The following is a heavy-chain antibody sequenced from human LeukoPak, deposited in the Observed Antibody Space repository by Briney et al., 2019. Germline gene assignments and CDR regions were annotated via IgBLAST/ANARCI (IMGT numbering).Heavy chain of an antibody. CDR3: ARNIGRRITMIVEVY. J-gene: IGHJ4*02. CDR1: GYTFTGYY. V-gene: IGHV1-2*02. Sequence: GASVKVSCKASGYTFTGYYMHWVRQAPGQGLEWMGWINPNNGGTNYAQKFQGRVTMTRDTSISTAYMELSSLRSEDTAVYYCARNIGRRITMIVEVYWGQGTLVTVSS. CDR2: INPNNGGT. D-gene: IGHD3-22*01.